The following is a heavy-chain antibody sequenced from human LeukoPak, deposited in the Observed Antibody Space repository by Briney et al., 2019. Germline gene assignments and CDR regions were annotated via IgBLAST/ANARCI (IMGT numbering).Heavy chain of an antibody. Sequence: ASVKVSCKVSGYTLTELSMHWVRQAPGKGLEWMGGFDPEDGETIYAQKFQGRVTMTRDTSISTAYMELSRLRSDDTAVYYCARGDGIVVVPAAIYYYWGQGTLVTVSS. CDR3: ARGDGIVVVPAAIYYY. CDR1: GYTLTELS. D-gene: IGHD2-2*01. V-gene: IGHV1-24*01. J-gene: IGHJ4*02. CDR2: FDPEDGET.